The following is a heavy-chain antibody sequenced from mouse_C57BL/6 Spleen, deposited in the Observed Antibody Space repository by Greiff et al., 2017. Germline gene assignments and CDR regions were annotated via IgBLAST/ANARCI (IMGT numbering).Heavy chain of an antibody. V-gene: IGHV8-12*01. J-gene: IGHJ4*01. CDR2: IYWDDDK. Sequence: QVTLKESGPGILQSSQTLSLTCSFSGFSLSTSGMGVSWIRQPSGKGLEWLAHIYWDDDKRYNPSLKSRRTIAKDTSSNQVFLKITSVYTADTATYYCARREGYDYDDAMDYWGQGTSVTVSS. D-gene: IGHD2-4*01. CDR3: ARREGYDYDDAMDY. CDR1: GFSLSTSGMG.